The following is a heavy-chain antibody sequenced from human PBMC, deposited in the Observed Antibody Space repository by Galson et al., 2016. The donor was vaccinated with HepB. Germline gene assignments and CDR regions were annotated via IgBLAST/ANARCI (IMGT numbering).Heavy chain of an antibody. Sequence: SLRLSCAASGFTFSSYWMHWVRQAPGKGLMWVSRISTDGSSTRYADSVKGRFTISIDNAKNTLYLQMRSLRAEDSAMYFCARNPYSGPRYYYGLDVWGRGTMVTVSS. J-gene: IGHJ6*02. V-gene: IGHV3-74*01. CDR2: ISTDGSST. D-gene: IGHD4-23*01. CDR3: ARNPYSGPRYYYGLDV. CDR1: GFTFSSYW.